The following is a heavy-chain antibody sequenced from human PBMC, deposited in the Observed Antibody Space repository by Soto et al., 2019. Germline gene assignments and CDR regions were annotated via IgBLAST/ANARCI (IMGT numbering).Heavy chain of an antibody. V-gene: IGHV5-10-1*01. J-gene: IGHJ5*02. Sequence: PGESLKISCKGSGYSFSNYWISWVRQMPGKGLEWMGRIDPSDSYTNYSPSFQGHVTISADKSISTAYLQWSSLKASDTAMYYCARRAGLYDWFDPWGQGTLVTVSS. CDR1: GYSFSNYW. D-gene: IGHD3-16*01. CDR2: IDPSDSYT. CDR3: ARRAGLYDWFDP.